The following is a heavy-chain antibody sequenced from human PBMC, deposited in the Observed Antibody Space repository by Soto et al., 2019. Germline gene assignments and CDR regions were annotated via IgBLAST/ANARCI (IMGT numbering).Heavy chain of an antibody. CDR3: ARGTVTTRFDD. V-gene: IGHV3-53*01. CDR2: LYSGGRA. CDR1: GFTVSSNY. J-gene: IGHJ4*02. Sequence: EVQLVESGGGLIQPGESLRLSCAASGFTVSSNYMSWVRQAPGRGLEWVSLLYSGGRADYADSVRGRFTISRDNSKNTLILQMNSLRAEDTAVYYCARGTVTTRFDDWGQGTLVTVSS. D-gene: IGHD4-17*01.